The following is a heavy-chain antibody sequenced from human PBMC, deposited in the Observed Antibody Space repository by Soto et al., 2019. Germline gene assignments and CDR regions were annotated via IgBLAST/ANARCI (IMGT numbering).Heavy chain of an antibody. Sequence: GGAPRLSPGGSGVTFCSYGMSWGRQGPGEGPDWVSATRGSGDITTYADSVKGRFTISRDNSKNTLYLQMNSLRAEDTAVYYCAKGKTYSGTYQTRIFDYWGQGTLVTVSS. J-gene: IGHJ4*02. D-gene: IGHD1-26*01. CDR1: GVTFCSYG. V-gene: IGHV3-23*01. CDR3: AKGKTYSGTYQTRIFDY. CDR2: TRGSGDIT.